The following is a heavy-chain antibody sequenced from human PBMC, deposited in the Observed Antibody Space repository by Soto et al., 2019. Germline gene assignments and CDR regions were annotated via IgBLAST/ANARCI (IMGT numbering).Heavy chain of an antibody. D-gene: IGHD3-10*01. CDR1: GGTFTSYT. J-gene: IGHJ4*02. CDR2: IIPILRMA. V-gene: IGHV1-69*02. CDR3: ATSYGSGSAHFDY. Sequence: QVQLVQSGAEVKMPGSSVKVSCTASGGTFTSYTFSWVRQVPGQGLEWMGRIIPILRMADFAQKFQGRVTIDADEQTCKVYMQLSSLRSEDKPVYYCATSYGSGSAHFDYWCQGTLVT.